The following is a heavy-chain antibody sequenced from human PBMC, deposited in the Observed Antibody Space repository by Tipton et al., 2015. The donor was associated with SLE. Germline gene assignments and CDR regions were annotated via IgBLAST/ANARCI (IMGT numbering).Heavy chain of an antibody. CDR2: IYATGIT. CDR1: GGSISSGSYY. D-gene: IGHD4-11*01. J-gene: IGHJ4*02. CDR3: ARDKNSDYYDY. Sequence: TLSLTCTVSGGSISSGSYYWSWIRQPAGKGLEWIGHIYATGITNYNPSLKSRVTISVDTSKNQFSLKLSSVTAADTAVYYCARDKNSDYYDYWGQGTLVTVSS. V-gene: IGHV4-61*09.